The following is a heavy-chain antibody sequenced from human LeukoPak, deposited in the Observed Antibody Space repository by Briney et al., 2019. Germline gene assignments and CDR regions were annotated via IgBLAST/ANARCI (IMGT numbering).Heavy chain of an antibody. CDR2: INTNSGNP. D-gene: IGHD3-22*01. CDR1: GYTFTTYA. V-gene: IGHV7-4-1*02. Sequence: ASVKVSCKASGYTFTTYAMNWVRQAPGQGLEWMGWINTNSGNPTYAQGFTGRFVFSLDTSVSTAYLQISSLKAEDTAVYYCARVVDYYDSSGPRGWDAFDIWGQGTLVTVSS. J-gene: IGHJ4*02. CDR3: ARVVDYYDSSGPRGWDAFDI.